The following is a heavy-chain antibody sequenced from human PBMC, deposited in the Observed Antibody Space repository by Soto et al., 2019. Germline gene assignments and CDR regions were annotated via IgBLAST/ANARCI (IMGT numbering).Heavy chain of an antibody. CDR1: GFTFSSYA. V-gene: IGHV3-30-3*01. D-gene: IGHD3-16*01. J-gene: IGHJ3*02. CDR3: AITGGEAAFDI. Sequence: QVQLVESGGGVVQPGRSLRLSCAASGFTFSSYAMHWVRQAPGKGLEWVAVISYDGSNKYYADSVKGRFTISRDNSKNTLYLQMNSLRAEDTAVYYCAITGGEAAFDIWGQGTMVTVSS. CDR2: ISYDGSNK.